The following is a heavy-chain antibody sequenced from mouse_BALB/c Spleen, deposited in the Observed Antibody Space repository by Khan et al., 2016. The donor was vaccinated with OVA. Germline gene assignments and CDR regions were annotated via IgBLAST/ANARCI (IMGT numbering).Heavy chain of an antibody. Sequence: QVQLQQSGPGLVAPSQSLSITCTVSGFSLTGFGINWVRQPPGTGLEWLGMIWGDGSTDYNSALKSRLSISKDNSKSQVFLKMNSLQTDDTARYYCARELRLGGFAYWGQGTLVTVSA. CDR3: ARELRLGGFAY. CDR1: GFSLTGFG. V-gene: IGHV2-6-7*01. J-gene: IGHJ3*01. CDR2: IWGDGST. D-gene: IGHD1-2*01.